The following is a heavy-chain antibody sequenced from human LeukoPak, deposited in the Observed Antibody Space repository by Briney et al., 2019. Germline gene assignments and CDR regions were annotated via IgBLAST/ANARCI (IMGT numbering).Heavy chain of an antibody. V-gene: IGHV1-8*01. CDR3: ARVPTYDFWSGYYTYNWFDP. CDR1: GYTFTSYD. CDR2: MNPNSGNT. J-gene: IGHJ5*02. D-gene: IGHD3-3*01. Sequence: ASVKVSCKASGYTFTSYDINWVRQATGQGLERMGWMNPNSGNTGYAQKFQGRVTMTRNTSISTAYMELSSLRSEDTAVYYCARVPTYDFWSGYYTYNWFDPWGQGTLVTVSS.